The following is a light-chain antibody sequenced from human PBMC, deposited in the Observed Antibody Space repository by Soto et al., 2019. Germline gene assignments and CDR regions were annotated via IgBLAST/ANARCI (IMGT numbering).Light chain of an antibody. V-gene: IGLV2-23*01. CDR1: SSDVGSYNL. Sequence: QSALTQPASVSGSPGQSITISCTGTSSDVGSYNLVSWYQQHPGKAPKLMIYEGSKRPSGVSNRFSGSKPGNTASLTISGLQAEDEADYYCCSYAGSRVFGGGTKVTVL. CDR2: EGS. CDR3: CSYAGSRV. J-gene: IGLJ3*02.